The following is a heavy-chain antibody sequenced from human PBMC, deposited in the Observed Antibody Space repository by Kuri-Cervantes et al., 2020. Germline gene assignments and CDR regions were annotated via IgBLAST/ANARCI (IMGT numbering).Heavy chain of an antibody. J-gene: IGHJ4*02. Sequence: LSLTCAASGFTFSSYAMHWVRQAPGKGLEWVGRARNKANSYTTEYAAAVKGRFSVSRDDSKNSLYLQMNSLKFEDTAVYFCARGYPGALTFGYWGLGTLVTVSS. CDR2: ARNKANSYTT. CDR1: GFTFSSYA. D-gene: IGHD4/OR15-4a*01. V-gene: IGHV3-72*01. CDR3: ARGYPGALTFGY.